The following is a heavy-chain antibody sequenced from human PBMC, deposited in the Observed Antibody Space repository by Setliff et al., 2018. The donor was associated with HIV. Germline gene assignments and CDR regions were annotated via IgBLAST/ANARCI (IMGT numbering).Heavy chain of an antibody. J-gene: IGHJ4*02. CDR3: ARGRMAAAGMFIPRALDY. Sequence: ASVKVSCKVSGDTFRNYAINWVRLAPGQGLEWMGEIMALFQKTQYAQKFQGRVTFTTDESTSTAYMELRSLRSDDTAIFYCARGRMAAAGMFIPRALDYWGQGTLVT. CDR1: GDTFRNYA. V-gene: IGHV1-69*05. D-gene: IGHD6-13*01. CDR2: IMALFQKT.